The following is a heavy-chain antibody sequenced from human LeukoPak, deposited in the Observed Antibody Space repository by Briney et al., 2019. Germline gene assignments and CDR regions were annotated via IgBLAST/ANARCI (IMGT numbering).Heavy chain of an antibody. CDR2: INPNSGGT. CDR3: ARANWNYVWFDP. D-gene: IGHD1-7*01. J-gene: IGHJ5*02. CDR1: GYTFTGYY. V-gene: IGHV1-2*06. Sequence: ASVKVSCKASGYTFTGYYMHWVRQAPGQGLEWMGRINPNSGGTNYAQKFQGRVTMTRDTSISTAYVELSRLRSDDTAVYYCARANWNYVWFDPWGQGTLVTVSS.